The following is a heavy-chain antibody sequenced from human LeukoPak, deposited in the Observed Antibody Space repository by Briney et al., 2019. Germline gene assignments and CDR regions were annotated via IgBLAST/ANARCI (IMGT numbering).Heavy chain of an antibody. J-gene: IGHJ3*02. CDR2: IYYSGST. Sequence: KSSETLSLTCTVSGGSISSYYWSWIRQPPGKGLEWIGYIYYSGSTNYNPSLKSRVTISVDTSKNQFSLKLSSVTAADTAVYYCAREVLSSGWYSGDAFDIWGQGTMVTVSS. D-gene: IGHD6-19*01. CDR1: GGSISSYY. CDR3: AREVLSSGWYSGDAFDI. V-gene: IGHV4-59*01.